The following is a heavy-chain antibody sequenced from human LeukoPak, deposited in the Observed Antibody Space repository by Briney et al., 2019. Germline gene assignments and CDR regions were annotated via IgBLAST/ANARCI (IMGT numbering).Heavy chain of an antibody. CDR3: ARGADGVSSNSRGWFDP. J-gene: IGHJ5*02. V-gene: IGHV3-48*01. D-gene: IGHD2-15*01. CDR2: ISSSSGTI. CDR1: GFTFSSYS. Sequence: GGSLRLSCAASGFTFSSYSMNWVRQAPGKGLEWVSYISSSSGTIYYADSVKGRFTISRDNAKNSLYLQMNSLRAEDTAVYSCARGADGVSSNSRGWFDPWGQGTLVTVSS.